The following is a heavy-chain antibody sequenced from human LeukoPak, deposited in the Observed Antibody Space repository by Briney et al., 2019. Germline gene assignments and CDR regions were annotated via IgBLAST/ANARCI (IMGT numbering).Heavy chain of an antibody. CDR2: IDNGGST. CDR3: ARDGSARSLGN. Sequence: PGGSLRLSCAASGFTVSSNYMSWVRQAPGKGLEWVSVIDNGGSTYYADSVKGRFTISRDTSKNPLYLQMNSLRAEDTAVYYCARDGSARSLGNWGQGTLVSVSS. J-gene: IGHJ4*02. D-gene: IGHD6-6*01. CDR1: GFTVSSNY. V-gene: IGHV3-53*01.